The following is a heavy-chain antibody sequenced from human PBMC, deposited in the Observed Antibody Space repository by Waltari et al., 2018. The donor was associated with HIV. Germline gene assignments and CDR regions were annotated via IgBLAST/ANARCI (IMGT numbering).Heavy chain of an antibody. Sequence: EEKLVESGGGLEQPGGSLRLSCEASGSTFGSHTLNWVRQSPGEVVTWVSSRNSTNNFICYGPSVRGRFTVSRDNAKNLVHLQMNRLRVGDTASYYCARDIYDYWSGNQYGMDLWGQGTTVTVSS. D-gene: IGHD3-3*01. CDR1: GSTFGSHT. CDR3: ARDIYDYWSGNQYGMDL. J-gene: IGHJ6*02. V-gene: IGHV3-21*02. CDR2: RNSTNNFI.